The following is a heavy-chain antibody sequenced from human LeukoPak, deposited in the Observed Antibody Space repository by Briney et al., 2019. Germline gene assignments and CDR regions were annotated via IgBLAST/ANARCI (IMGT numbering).Heavy chain of an antibody. D-gene: IGHD3-22*01. J-gene: IGHJ4*02. V-gene: IGHV3-64*01. CDR2: ISSNGGST. Sequence: GGSLRLSCAASGFTFSSYAMHWVRQAPGKGLEYVSAISSNGGSTYYANSVKGRFTISRDNSKNTLYLQMGSLRAEDMAVYYCAGGRDYYDSSGYYYDYWGQGTLVTVSS. CDR3: AGGRDYYDSSGYYYDY. CDR1: GFTFSSYA.